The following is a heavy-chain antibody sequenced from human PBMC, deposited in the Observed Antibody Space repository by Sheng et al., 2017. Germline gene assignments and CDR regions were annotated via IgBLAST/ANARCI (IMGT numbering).Heavy chain of an antibody. V-gene: IGHV3-33*01. CDR3: ARGDQLLWFGEGSFDY. D-gene: IGHD3-10*01. J-gene: IGHJ4*02. Sequence: QVQLVESGGGVVQPGRSLRLSCAASVFTFSSYGMHWVRQAPGKGLEWVAVIWYDGSNKYYADSVKGRFTISRDNSKNTLYLQMNSLRAEDTAVYYCARGDQLLWFGEGSFDYWGQGTL. CDR1: VFTFSSYG. CDR2: IWYDGSNK.